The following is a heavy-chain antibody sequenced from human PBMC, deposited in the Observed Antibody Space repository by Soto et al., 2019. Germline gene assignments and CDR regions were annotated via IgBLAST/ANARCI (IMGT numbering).Heavy chain of an antibody. CDR2: ISYDGSNK. CDR1: GFTFSSYA. Sequence: GGSLRLSCAASGFTFSSYAMHWVRQAPGKGLEWVAVISYDGSNKYYADSVKGRFTISRDNSKNTLYLQMNSLRAEDTAVYYCARDNWNYISYYYGMDVWGQGTTVTVSS. V-gene: IGHV3-30-3*01. CDR3: ARDNWNYISYYYGMDV. D-gene: IGHD1-7*01. J-gene: IGHJ6*02.